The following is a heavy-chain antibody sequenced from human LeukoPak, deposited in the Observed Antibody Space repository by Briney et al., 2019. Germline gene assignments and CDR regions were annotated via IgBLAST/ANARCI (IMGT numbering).Heavy chain of an antibody. CDR1: GFIFSSYW. V-gene: IGHV3-74*01. J-gene: IGHJ4*02. D-gene: IGHD5-12*01. CDR3: ARDRRSPHSAYDWGHLDY. Sequence: GGSLGLSCAASGFIFSSYWMHWVRQAPGKGLVWVSRINTDGSITTYADSVKGRFTISRDNAKNTLYLQMNSLRVEDTAVYYCARDRRSPHSAYDWGHLDYWGQGTLVTVSS. CDR2: INTDGSIT.